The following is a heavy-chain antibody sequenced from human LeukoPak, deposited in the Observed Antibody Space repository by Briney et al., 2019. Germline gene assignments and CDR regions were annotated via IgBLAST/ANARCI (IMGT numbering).Heavy chain of an antibody. V-gene: IGHV4-34*01. CDR2: INHSGST. CDR3: ARHSQWLVRVFDY. CDR1: GGSFRGYY. Sequence: SETLSLTCAVYGGSFRGYYWSSIRQPPRKGLEWIGEINHSGSTNYNPSLKSRATISVDTAKNQFSLKLSSVTAADTAVYYCARHSQWLVRVFDYWGQGTLVTVSS. J-gene: IGHJ4*02. D-gene: IGHD6-19*01.